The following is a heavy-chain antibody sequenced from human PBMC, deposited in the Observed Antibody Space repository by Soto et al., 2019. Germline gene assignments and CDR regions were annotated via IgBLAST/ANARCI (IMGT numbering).Heavy chain of an antibody. D-gene: IGHD2-21*02. V-gene: IGHV1-18*01. CDR1: GYTFSQYG. J-gene: IGHJ4*02. CDR3: ARFRTEDSHLSYFFDS. CDR2: VSVDNGDT. Sequence: QVQLVQSGAEVKKLGASVKVSCKASGYTFSQYGISWVRQAPGQGLEWMAWVSVDNGDTNYAQNFQGRATMTTDTATSTAYMELRSLKSDDTALYSCARFRTEDSHLSYFFDSWGQGTLVNVSS.